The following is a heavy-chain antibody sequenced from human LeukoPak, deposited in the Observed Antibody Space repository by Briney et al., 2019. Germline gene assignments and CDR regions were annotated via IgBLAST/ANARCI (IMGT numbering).Heavy chain of an antibody. CDR1: GFTFSSYA. D-gene: IGHD3-22*01. CDR2: TYSDGSGT. CDR3: ARSGYYDRDAFDI. V-gene: IGHV3-74*01. Sequence: PGGSLRLSCAASGFTFSSYAMSWVRQAPGKGLVWVSRTYSDGSGTSYADSVKGRFTTSRDNAKNTLYLQMNSLRAEVTAVYYCARSGYYDRDAFDIWGQGTMVTVSS. J-gene: IGHJ3*02.